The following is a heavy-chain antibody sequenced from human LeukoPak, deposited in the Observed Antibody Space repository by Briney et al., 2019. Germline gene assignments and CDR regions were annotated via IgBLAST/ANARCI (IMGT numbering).Heavy chain of an antibody. D-gene: IGHD6-13*01. CDR3: AREGSSSSWYGDNWFDP. CDR2: INPNSGGT. J-gene: IGHJ5*02. V-gene: IGHV1-2*02. CDR1: GYTFTGYY. Sequence: GASVTVSCKASGYTFTGYYMHWVRQAPGQGLEWMGWINPNSGGTNYAQKFQGRVTMTRDTSISTAYMELSRLRSDDTAVYYCAREGSSSSWYGDNWFDPWGQGTLVTVSS.